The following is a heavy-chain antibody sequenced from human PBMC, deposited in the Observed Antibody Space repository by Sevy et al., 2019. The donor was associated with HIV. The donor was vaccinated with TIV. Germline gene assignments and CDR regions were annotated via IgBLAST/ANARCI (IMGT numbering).Heavy chain of an antibody. CDR1: GFTFSKYS. CDR2: LSFGCGEI. V-gene: IGHV3-23*01. Sequence: GGSLRLSCAASGFTFSKYSMSWVRQPPGKGLEWVSTLSFGCGEINHADSGKGRFTISRDNSKNSLYRQMNNLRAEDTAVYYCAREGCTKPHDYWGQGTLVTVSS. D-gene: IGHD2-8*01. CDR3: AREGCTKPHDY. J-gene: IGHJ4*02.